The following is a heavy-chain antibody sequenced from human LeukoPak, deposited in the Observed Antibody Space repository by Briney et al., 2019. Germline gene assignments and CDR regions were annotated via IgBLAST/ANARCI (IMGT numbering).Heavy chain of an antibody. J-gene: IGHJ6*02. CDR2: IYTSGST. CDR1: GGSISSGSYY. CDR3: ARGAAAQYYYYYYGMDV. Sequence: SQTLSLTCTVSGGSISSGSYYWSWIRQPAGKGLEWIGRIYTSGSTNYNPSLKSRDTISVDASKNQFSLKLSSVTAADTAVYYCARGAAAQYYYYYYGMDVWGQGTTVTVSS. V-gene: IGHV4-61*02. D-gene: IGHD2-2*01.